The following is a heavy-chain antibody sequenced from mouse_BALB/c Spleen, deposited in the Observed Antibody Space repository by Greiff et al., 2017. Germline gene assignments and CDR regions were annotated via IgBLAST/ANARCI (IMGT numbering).Heavy chain of an antibody. V-gene: IGHV1S137*01. Sequence: QVQLQQSGAELVRPGVSVKISCKGSGYTFTDYAMHWVKQSHAKSLEWIGVISTYYGDASYNQKFKGKATMTVDKSSSTAYMELARLTSEDSAIYYCARSYDGSSPLYAMDYWGQGTSVTVSS. D-gene: IGHD1-1*01. CDR2: ISTYYGDA. CDR1: GYTFTDYA. J-gene: IGHJ4*01. CDR3: ARSYDGSSPLYAMDY.